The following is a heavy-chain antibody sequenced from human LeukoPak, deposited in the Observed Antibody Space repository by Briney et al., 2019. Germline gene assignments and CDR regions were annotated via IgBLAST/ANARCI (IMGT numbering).Heavy chain of an antibody. CDR2: IYYSGST. V-gene: IGHV4-31*03. D-gene: IGHD6-13*01. Sequence: PSETLSLTCTVSGGSISSGGYYWSWIRQHPGKGLEWIGYIYYSGSTFYNPSLKSRLTMSVDTSKNQFSLNLSSVTAADTAVYYCARTAAGKDHDFRGQGTLVTLSS. CDR1: GGSISSGGYY. CDR3: ARTAAGKDHDF. J-gene: IGHJ4*02.